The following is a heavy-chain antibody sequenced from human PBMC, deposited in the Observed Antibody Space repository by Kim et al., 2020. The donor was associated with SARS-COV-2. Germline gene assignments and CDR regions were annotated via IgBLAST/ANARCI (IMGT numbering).Heavy chain of an antibody. V-gene: IGHV7-4-1*02. CDR3: ARPKGDWPPVGWFDP. J-gene: IGHJ5*02. CDR2: INTNTGNP. Sequence: ASVKVSCKASGYTFTRYAMNWVRQAPGQGLEWMGWINTNTGNPTYAQGFTGRFVFSLDTSVSTAYLQISSLTAEDTAVYYCARPKGDWPPVGWFDPWGQGTLVTVSS. CDR1: GYTFTRYA. D-gene: IGHD2-21*02.